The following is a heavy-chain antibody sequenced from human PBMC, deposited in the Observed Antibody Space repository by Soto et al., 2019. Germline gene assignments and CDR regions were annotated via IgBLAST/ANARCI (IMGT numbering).Heavy chain of an antibody. CDR2: IKEDGSEK. CDR3: ARYRSLDP. J-gene: IGHJ5*02. D-gene: IGHD3-16*02. Sequence: EVQLVESGGGLVQPGGSLRLSCADSGFILRNYWMSWVRQAPGMGLQWVASIKEDGSEKYYVDPVKGRFTISRENAKNPLYLQMNSLRAEATAVYYCARYRSLDPWGQGILVTVSS. V-gene: IGHV3-7*03. CDR1: GFILRNYW.